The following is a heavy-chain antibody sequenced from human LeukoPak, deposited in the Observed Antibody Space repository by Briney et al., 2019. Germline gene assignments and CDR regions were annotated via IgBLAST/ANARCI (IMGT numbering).Heavy chain of an antibody. CDR1: GYTFTGYY. CDR2: INPNSGGT. CDR3: ARVLVPAATDDAFDI. V-gene: IGHV1-2*02. Sequence: ASVKVSCKASGYTFTGYYMHWVRQAPGQGLEWMGWINPNSGGTNYAQKFQGRVTMTRDTSISTAYMELSRLRSDDTAVYYCARVLVPAATDDAFDIWGQGTQVTVSS. J-gene: IGHJ3*02. D-gene: IGHD2-2*01.